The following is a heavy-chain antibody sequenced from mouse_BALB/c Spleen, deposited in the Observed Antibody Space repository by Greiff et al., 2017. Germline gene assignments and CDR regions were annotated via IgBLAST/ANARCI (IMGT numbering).Heavy chain of an antibody. CDR1: GFTFSSYA. Sequence: EVHLVESGGGLVKPGGSLKLSCAASGFTFSSYAMSWVRQTPEKRLEWVASIGSGGSTYYPDSVKGRFTISRDNARNILYLQMSSLRSEDTAMYYCARGRGDGYFPSWFAYWGQGTLVTVSA. V-gene: IGHV5-6-5*01. J-gene: IGHJ3*01. CDR2: IGSGGST. D-gene: IGHD2-3*01. CDR3: ARGRGDGYFPSWFAY.